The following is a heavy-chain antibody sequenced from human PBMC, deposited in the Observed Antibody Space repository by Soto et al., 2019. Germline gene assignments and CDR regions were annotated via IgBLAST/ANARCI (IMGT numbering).Heavy chain of an antibody. CDR2: ISGSGGST. CDR1: GFTFSSYA. J-gene: IGHJ4*02. V-gene: IGHV3-23*01. Sequence: GSLRLSCAASGFTFSSYAMSWVRQAPGKGLEWVSAISGSGGSTYYADSAKGRFTISRDNSKNTLYLQMNSLRAEDTAVYYCAKPRLYYYGSGSPYDYWGQGTLVTVSS. CDR3: AKPRLYYYGSGSPYDY. D-gene: IGHD3-10*01.